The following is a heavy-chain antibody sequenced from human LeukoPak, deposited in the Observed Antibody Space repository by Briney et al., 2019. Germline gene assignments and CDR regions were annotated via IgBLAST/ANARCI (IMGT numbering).Heavy chain of an antibody. Sequence: GASVKVSCKVSGYTLTELSMHWVRPAPGKGLEWMGGFDPEDGETIYAQKFQGRVTMTEDTSTDTAYMELSSLRSEDTAVYYCATVFLVRGAPGYYGMDVWGQGTTVTVSS. J-gene: IGHJ6*02. CDR1: GYTLTELS. D-gene: IGHD3-10*01. CDR3: ATVFLVRGAPGYYGMDV. CDR2: FDPEDGET. V-gene: IGHV1-24*01.